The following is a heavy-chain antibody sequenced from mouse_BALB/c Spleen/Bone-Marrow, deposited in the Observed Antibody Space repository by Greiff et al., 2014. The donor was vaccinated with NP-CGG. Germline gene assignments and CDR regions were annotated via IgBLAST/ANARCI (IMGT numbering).Heavy chain of an antibody. J-gene: IGHJ4*01. D-gene: IGHD1-1*01. CDR3: TYMGYYGSSYAMDY. CDR1: SYTFTSYW. CDR2: INPSNGGT. V-gene: IGHV1S16*01. Sequence: QVQLKESGAELVKPGASVKLSCKASSYTFTSYWMHWVKLRPGQGFEWIGEINPSNGGTNYNEKFKRKATLTVDKSPSTAYMQLSSLTSEDSAVYYCTYMGYYGSSYAMDYWGQGTSVTVSS.